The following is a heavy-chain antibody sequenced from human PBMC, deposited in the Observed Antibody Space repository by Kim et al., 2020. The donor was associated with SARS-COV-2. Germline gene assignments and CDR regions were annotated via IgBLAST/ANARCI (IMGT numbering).Heavy chain of an antibody. CDR2: I. J-gene: IGHJ5*02. CDR3: ARVDYGSGSSP. Sequence: IYYADSVKGRFTISRNNAKNSLYLQVNSLRADETAVYYCARVDYGSGSSPWGQGTLVTVSS. D-gene: IGHD3-10*01. V-gene: IGHV3-21*01.